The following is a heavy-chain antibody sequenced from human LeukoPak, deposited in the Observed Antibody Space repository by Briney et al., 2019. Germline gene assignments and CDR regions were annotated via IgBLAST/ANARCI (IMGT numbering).Heavy chain of an antibody. D-gene: IGHD1-26*01. Sequence: ASVKVSCKASGYTFAGYYMHWVRQAPGQGLEWMGRINPNSGGTNYAQKFQGRVTMTRDTSISTAYMELSRLRSDDTAVYYCAKIVGAATPSFDPWGQGTLVTVSS. CDR1: GYTFAGYY. CDR3: AKIVGAATPSFDP. J-gene: IGHJ5*02. CDR2: INPNSGGT. V-gene: IGHV1-2*06.